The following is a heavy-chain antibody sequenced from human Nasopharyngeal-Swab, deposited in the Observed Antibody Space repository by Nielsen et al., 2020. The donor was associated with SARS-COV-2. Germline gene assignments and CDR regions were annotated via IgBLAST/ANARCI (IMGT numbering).Heavy chain of an antibody. CDR1: GFTFSSYW. V-gene: IGHV3-74*01. J-gene: IGHJ6*02. CDR2: INSDGSST. CDR3: VKDHRHSSGYYYYGMDV. D-gene: IGHD3-22*01. Sequence: GGSLRLSCAASGFTFSSYWMHWVRQAPGKGLVWVSRINSDGSSTSYADSVKGRFTISRANSKNTLYLQMSSLRAEDTAVYYCVKDHRHSSGYYYYGMDVWGQGTTVTVSS.